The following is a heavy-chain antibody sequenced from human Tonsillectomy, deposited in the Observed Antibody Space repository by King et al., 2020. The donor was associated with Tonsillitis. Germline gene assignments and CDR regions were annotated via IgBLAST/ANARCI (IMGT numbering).Heavy chain of an antibody. CDR1: GYTFTSYD. V-gene: IGHV1-8*02. J-gene: IGHJ4*02. Sequence: LVPSLAEVTPPGASVKVSCTASGYTFTSYDLNWVRQATGQGLEWMGWMNPNSGNTGYAQKFQGRVTMTRNTSISTAYMELSSLRSEDTAVYYCETAALVSSSYLPDYWGQGNLVTVSS. CDR3: ETAALVSSSYLPDY. CDR2: MNPNSGNT. D-gene: IGHD2-2*01.